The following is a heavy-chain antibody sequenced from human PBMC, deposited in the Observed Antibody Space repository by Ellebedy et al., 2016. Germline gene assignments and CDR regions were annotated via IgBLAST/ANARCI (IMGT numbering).Heavy chain of an antibody. Sequence: GGSLRLSCVASGLTSSDYWMTWVRQAPGKGLEWVAIVKQDGSKTDYVNSVTGRFTISRGEAENSVFLQMSNLRAEDTAMYYCATVTGTNRADNWGLGTLVTVSS. J-gene: IGHJ4*02. D-gene: IGHD1-7*01. V-gene: IGHV3-7*03. CDR1: GLTSSDYW. CDR2: VKQDGSKT. CDR3: ATVTGTNRADN.